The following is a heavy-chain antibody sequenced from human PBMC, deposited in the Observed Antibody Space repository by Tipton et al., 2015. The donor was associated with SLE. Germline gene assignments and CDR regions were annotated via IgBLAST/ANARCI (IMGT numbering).Heavy chain of an antibody. D-gene: IGHD4-17*01. Sequence: SLRLSCSASGFTFSSYAMAWVRQAPGKGLEWVSSVTSGGSTHYADSVKGRFAISRDNSKNTLYLQMNSLRAEDTAVYYCATPTVPFWGQGTMVTVSS. J-gene: IGHJ3*01. V-gene: IGHV3-23*01. CDR1: GFTFSSYA. CDR2: VTSGGST. CDR3: ATPTVPF.